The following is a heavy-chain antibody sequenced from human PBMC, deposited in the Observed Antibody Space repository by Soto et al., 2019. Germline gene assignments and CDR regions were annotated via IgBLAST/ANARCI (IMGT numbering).Heavy chain of an antibody. J-gene: IGHJ4*02. CDR1: GGSFSGYY. Sequence: QVQLQQWGAGLLKPSETLSLTCAVYGGSFSGYYWSWIRQPPGKGLEWIGEINHSGSTNYNPSLKSRVTKSVDTSKNQFSLKLSSVTAADTAVYYCARDAGGYCSGGSCSGGPDYWGQGTLVTVSS. CDR2: INHSGST. V-gene: IGHV4-34*01. D-gene: IGHD2-15*01. CDR3: ARDAGGYCSGGSCSGGPDY.